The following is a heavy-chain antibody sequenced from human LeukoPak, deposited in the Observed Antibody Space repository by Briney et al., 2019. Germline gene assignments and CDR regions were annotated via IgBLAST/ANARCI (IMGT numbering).Heavy chain of an antibody. Sequence: PGGSLRLSCAASGFTFSSYAMPWVRQAPGKGLEWVAVISYDGSNKYYADSVKGRFTISRDNSKNTLYLQMNSLRAEDTAVYYCARDGSPHYDYVWGRAFDIWGQGTMVTVSS. CDR2: ISYDGSNK. V-gene: IGHV3-30-3*01. J-gene: IGHJ3*02. CDR3: ARDGSPHYDYVWGRAFDI. D-gene: IGHD3-16*01. CDR1: GFTFSSYA.